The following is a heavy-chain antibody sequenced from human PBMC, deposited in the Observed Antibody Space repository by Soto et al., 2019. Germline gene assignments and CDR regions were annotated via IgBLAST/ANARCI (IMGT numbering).Heavy chain of an antibody. CDR1: GYSFTSYY. D-gene: IGHD6-6*01. V-gene: IGHV1-46*01. Sequence: GASVNASSKASGYSFTSYYMDWVRHSPGQGLEWMGIINPSGGSTSYAQKFQGRVTMTRDTSTSTVYMELSSLRSEDTAVYYCARDPYLYSSSAPKYYYYGMDVWGQGNTVTVT. J-gene: IGHJ6*02. CDR2: INPSGGST. CDR3: ARDPYLYSSSAPKYYYYGMDV.